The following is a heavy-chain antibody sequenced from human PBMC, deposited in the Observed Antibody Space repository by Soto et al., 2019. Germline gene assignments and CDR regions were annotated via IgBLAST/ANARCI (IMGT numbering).Heavy chain of an antibody. Sequence: EVQLVESGGGLVQPGGSLRLSFAASGFTFSSYSLNWVRQAPGKGLEWVSYISSSSSTIYYADSVKGRFTISRDNAKNSLYLQMNSLRDEDTAVYYCARVFYSVAGTGGLDYWGQGTLVTVSS. CDR3: ARVFYSVAGTGGLDY. D-gene: IGHD6-19*01. J-gene: IGHJ4*02. CDR1: GFTFSSYS. V-gene: IGHV3-48*02. CDR2: ISSSSSTI.